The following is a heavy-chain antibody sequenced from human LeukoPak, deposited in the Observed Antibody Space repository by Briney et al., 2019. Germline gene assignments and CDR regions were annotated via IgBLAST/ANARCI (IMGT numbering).Heavy chain of an antibody. Sequence: ASVKVSCKASGYTFTSYGISWVRQAPGQGLEWMGIINPSGGSTSYAQKFQGRVTMARDTSTSTVYMELSSLRSEDTAVYYCARENGDYWFDPWGRGTLVTVSS. J-gene: IGHJ5*02. D-gene: IGHD4-17*01. CDR3: ARENGDYWFDP. CDR2: INPSGGST. V-gene: IGHV1-46*01. CDR1: GYTFTSYG.